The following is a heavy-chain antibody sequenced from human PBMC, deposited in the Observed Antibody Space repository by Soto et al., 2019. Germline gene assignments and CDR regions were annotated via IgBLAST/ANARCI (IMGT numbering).Heavy chain of an antibody. CDR2: IYPGDSDT. J-gene: IGHJ6*02. Sequence: GESLKISCKGSGYSFTSYWIGWVRQMPGKGLEWMGIIYPGDSDTRYSPSFQGQVTISADKSISTAYLQWSSLKASDTAMYYCARHAPGGEHLRKGYWNLIVGATAYYYYYGMDVWGQGTTVTVSS. CDR3: ARHAPGGEHLRKGYWNLIVGATAYYYYYGMDV. V-gene: IGHV5-51*01. D-gene: IGHD1-26*01. CDR1: GYSFTSYW.